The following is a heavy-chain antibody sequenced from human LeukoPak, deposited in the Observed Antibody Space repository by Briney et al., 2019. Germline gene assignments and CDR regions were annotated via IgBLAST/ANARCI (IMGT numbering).Heavy chain of an antibody. CDR1: GFTFSDYY. CDR3: ARGARLQPMGEF. Sequence: GGSLRLSCAASGFTFSDYYMSWVRQAPGKGLEWVSAISGSGGSTYYADSVKGRFTISRDNSKNTLFLQMNSLRAEDRAVYYCARGARLQPMGEFWGQGTLVTVSS. D-gene: IGHD4-11*01. V-gene: IGHV3-23*01. J-gene: IGHJ4*02. CDR2: ISGSGGST.